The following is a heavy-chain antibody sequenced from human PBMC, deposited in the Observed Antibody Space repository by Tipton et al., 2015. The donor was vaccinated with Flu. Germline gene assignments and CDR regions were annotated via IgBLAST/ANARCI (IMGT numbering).Heavy chain of an antibody. D-gene: IGHD3-16*01. V-gene: IGHV4-61*02. J-gene: IGHJ4*02. CDR2: IYTGGTT. Sequence: TLSLTCTVSGGSLTNVSYYWSWIRQPAGKGLEWIGRIYTGGTTNYNPSLKSRVTISIDASKKQFSLKLSSVTAADTAVYYCARSLIPEPGPFYWGQGTRVTVAS. CDR1: GGSLTNVSYY. CDR3: ARSLIPEPGPFY.